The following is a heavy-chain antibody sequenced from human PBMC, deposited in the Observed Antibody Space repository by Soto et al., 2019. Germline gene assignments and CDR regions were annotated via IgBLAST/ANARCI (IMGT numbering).Heavy chain of an antibody. CDR1: GGSISSSSYY. D-gene: IGHD4-17*01. Sequence: TSETLSLTCTVSGGSISSSSYYWGWIRQPPGKGLEWIGSIYYSGSTYYNPSLKSRVTISVDTSKNQFSLKLSSVTAADTAVYYCAIYYGDYDYYMDVWGKGTTVTVSS. CDR2: IYYSGST. CDR3: AIYYGDYDYYMDV. V-gene: IGHV4-39*01. J-gene: IGHJ6*03.